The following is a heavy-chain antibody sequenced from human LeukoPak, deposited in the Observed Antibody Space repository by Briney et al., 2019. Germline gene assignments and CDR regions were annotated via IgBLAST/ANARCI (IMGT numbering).Heavy chain of an antibody. CDR1: GYTFTGYY. J-gene: IGHJ4*02. D-gene: IGHD7-27*01. V-gene: IGHV1-2*02. Sequence: ASVKVSCKASGYTFTGYYIHWVRQAPGQGLEWMGWINPNSGDTNNAQKFQGRVTMTGDTSISTAYMEVSRLRSDDTAVYYCARGLTELDYWGQGTLVTVSS. CDR3: ARGLTELDY. CDR2: INPNSGDT.